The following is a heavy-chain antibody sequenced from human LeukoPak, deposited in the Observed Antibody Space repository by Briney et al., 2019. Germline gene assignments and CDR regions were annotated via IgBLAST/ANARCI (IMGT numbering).Heavy chain of an antibody. V-gene: IGHV3-23*01. Sequence: PGGSLRLSCAASGFTFNNYAMSWVRQAPGKGLEWVPTISSSGANTYYADSVKGRFTISRDNSKNTLYLQMNSLRAEDTAVYYCAKGGEYQLPGDYWGQGTLVTVSS. J-gene: IGHJ4*02. CDR2: ISSSGANT. CDR3: AKGGEYQLPGDY. D-gene: IGHD2-2*01. CDR1: GFTFNNYA.